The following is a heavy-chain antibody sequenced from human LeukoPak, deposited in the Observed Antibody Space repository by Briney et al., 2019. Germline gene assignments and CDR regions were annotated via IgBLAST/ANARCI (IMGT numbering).Heavy chain of an antibody. V-gene: IGHV4-61*08. Sequence: SETLSLTCTVSGGSVSSNGYFWNWIRQPPGKGLEWIGYIYNRGSTNYNPSLKSRVTISVDTSNNQFSLKLTSVSAADTAVYYCARDARGYYDSPFDYWGQGTLVTVSS. CDR1: GGSVSSNGYF. CDR2: IYNRGST. D-gene: IGHD3-22*01. J-gene: IGHJ4*02. CDR3: ARDARGYYDSPFDY.